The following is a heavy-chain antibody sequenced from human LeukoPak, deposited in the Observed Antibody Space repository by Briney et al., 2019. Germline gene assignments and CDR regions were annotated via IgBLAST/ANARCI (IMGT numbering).Heavy chain of an antibody. V-gene: IGHV1-2*06. J-gene: IGHJ4*02. CDR3: ARTYDSSGYPMIDY. CDR2: INPNSGGT. D-gene: IGHD3-22*01. Sequence: ASVKVSCKASGYTFTGYYLNWVRQAPGQGLEWMGRINPNSGGTNYAQKFQGRVTMTRDTSISTAYMELSRLRSYDTAVYYCARTYDSSGYPMIDYWGQGTLVTVSS. CDR1: GYTFTGYY.